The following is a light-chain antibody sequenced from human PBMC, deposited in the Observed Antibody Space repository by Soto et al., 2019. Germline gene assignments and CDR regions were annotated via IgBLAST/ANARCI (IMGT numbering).Light chain of an antibody. J-gene: IGLJ1*01. CDR3: SSYTTSRSYV. CDR2: DVT. Sequence: QSVLTQPASVSGFPGQSITISCTGTSSDVGDYIYVSWYQHHPGKAPKLMIYDVTNRPSGVSNRFSGSKSGNTASLTFSGLQAEDEADYYCSSYTTSRSYVFGTGTKVTVL. CDR1: SSDVGDYIY. V-gene: IGLV2-14*03.